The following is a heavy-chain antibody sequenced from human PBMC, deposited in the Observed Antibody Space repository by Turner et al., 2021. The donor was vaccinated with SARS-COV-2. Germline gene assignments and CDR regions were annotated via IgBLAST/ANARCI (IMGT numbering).Heavy chain of an antibody. CDR3: VRDFSSGAGIFDY. CDR1: GFTFSSHR. J-gene: IGHJ4*02. D-gene: IGHD3-16*01. V-gene: IGHV3-21*01. Sequence: EVQLVESGGGLVKPGGSLRLSCPASGFTFSSHRMNWVRQAPGKGLEWVSSIGSTTRYIYYGDSVKGRFTISRDNAKKSLYLQMNSLRVEDTAIYYCVRDFSSGAGIFDYWGQGTLVTVSS. CDR2: IGSTTRYI.